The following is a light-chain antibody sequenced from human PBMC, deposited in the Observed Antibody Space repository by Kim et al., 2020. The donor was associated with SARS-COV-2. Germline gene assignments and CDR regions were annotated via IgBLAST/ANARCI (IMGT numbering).Light chain of an antibody. CDR2: DAS. Sequence: SPGGGTALSCWAGRRLSGSSLAWYQQKPGQAPRLLIYDASSRATGIPDRFSGSGSGTDFTLTISRLETEDFAVYYCQQYRSSLWTFGQGTKVEIK. J-gene: IGKJ1*01. CDR1: RRLSGSS. CDR3: QQYRSSLWT. V-gene: IGKV3-20*01.